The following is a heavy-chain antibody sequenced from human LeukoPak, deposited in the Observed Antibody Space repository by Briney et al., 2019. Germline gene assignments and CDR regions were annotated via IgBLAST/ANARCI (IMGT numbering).Heavy chain of an antibody. CDR2: IYYSGST. D-gene: IGHD3-22*01. CDR1: GGSISSHY. CDR3: ARGGSYYYDSSGYFPGSFDY. Sequence: KPSETLSLTCTVSGGSISSHYWSWIRQPPGKGLEWIGYIYYSGSTNYNPSLKSRVTISVDTSKNQFSLKLSSVTAADTAVYYCARGGSYYYDSSGYFPGSFDYWGQGTLVTVSS. J-gene: IGHJ4*02. V-gene: IGHV4-59*11.